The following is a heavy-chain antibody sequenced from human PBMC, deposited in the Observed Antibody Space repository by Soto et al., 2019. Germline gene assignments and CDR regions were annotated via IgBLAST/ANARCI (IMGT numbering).Heavy chain of an antibody. CDR1: GFTFSSYA. V-gene: IGHV3-23*01. CDR2: ISGSGGST. D-gene: IGHD3-10*02. J-gene: IGHJ4*02. CDR3: AKDREYYYVWGPYFDY. Sequence: PGGSLRLSCAASGFTFSSYAMSWVRQAPGKGLEWVSAISGSGGSTYYADSVKGRFTISRDNSKNTLYLQMNSLRAKDTAVYYCAKDREYYYVWGPYFDYWGKGTLVTVSS.